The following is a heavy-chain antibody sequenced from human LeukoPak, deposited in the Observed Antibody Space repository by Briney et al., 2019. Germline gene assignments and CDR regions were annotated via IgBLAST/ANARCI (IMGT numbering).Heavy chain of an antibody. CDR3: ARGLEYSSSSSFDY. Sequence: SVKVSCKASGYTFTSYAISWVRQAPGQGLEWMGGIIPIFGTANYAQKFQGRVAITADESTSTAYMELSSLRSEDTAVYYCARGLEYSSSSSFDYWGQGTLVTVSS. CDR2: IIPIFGTA. D-gene: IGHD6-6*01. V-gene: IGHV1-69*13. J-gene: IGHJ4*02. CDR1: GYTFTSYA.